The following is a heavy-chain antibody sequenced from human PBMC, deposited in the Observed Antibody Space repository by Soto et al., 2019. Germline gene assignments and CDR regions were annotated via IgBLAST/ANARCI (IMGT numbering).Heavy chain of an antibody. Sequence: SETLSLTCAVYGGSFSGYYWSWIRQPPGKGLEWIGEINHSGSTNYNPSLKSRVTISVDTSKNQFSLKLSSVTAADTALYYCARGGTVVSPAVIDYRGQGSPVIVSS. CDR3: ARGGTVVSPAVIDY. CDR2: INHSGST. D-gene: IGHD2-2*01. CDR1: GGSFSGYY. V-gene: IGHV4-34*01. J-gene: IGHJ4*01.